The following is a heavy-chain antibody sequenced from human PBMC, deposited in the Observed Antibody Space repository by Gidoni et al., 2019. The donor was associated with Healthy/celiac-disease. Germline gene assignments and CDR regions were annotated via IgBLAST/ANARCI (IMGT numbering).Heavy chain of an antibody. V-gene: IGHV3-23*01. CDR2: ISGSGGST. Sequence: EVQLFESGGGLVQPGGSLRLYGAASGFTFSSYAMSWVRQAPGKGLEWVSAISGSGGSTYYADSVKGRFTISRDNSKNTLYLQMNSLRAEDTAVYYCAKSEKYYYYYYMDVWGKGTTVTVSS. CDR3: AKSEKYYYYYYMDV. CDR1: GFTFSSYA. J-gene: IGHJ6*03.